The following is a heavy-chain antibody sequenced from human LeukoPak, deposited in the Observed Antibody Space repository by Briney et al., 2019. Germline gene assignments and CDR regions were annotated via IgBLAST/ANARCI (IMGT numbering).Heavy chain of an antibody. Sequence: SETLSLTCTVSGGSISSRNYYWGWIRQPPGKGLEWIGSIYYSGSTYYNPSLKSRVTISVDTSKNQFCLKLSSVTAADTAVYYCARHVRPEGYPDAFDIWGQGTMVTVSS. CDR1: GGSISSRNYY. V-gene: IGHV4-39*01. D-gene: IGHD5-12*01. J-gene: IGHJ3*02. CDR2: IYYSGST. CDR3: ARHVRPEGYPDAFDI.